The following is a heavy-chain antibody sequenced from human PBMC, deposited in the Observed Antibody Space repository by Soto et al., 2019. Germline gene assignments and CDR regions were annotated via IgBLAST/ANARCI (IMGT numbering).Heavy chain of an antibody. D-gene: IGHD2-15*01. J-gene: IGHJ4*02. Sequence: EVQLQEFGGGLVQPGGSLRLSCAASGLTIRNYPMRWVRLAPGKGVDWVSGISGIGDRTYYAESAKGRFTISKDFSKNSLTLQLDSLRVEDTDVYFCVKDDGGNPSTEPHWGQGTLVTVSS. CDR1: GLTIRNYP. CDR2: ISGIGDRT. V-gene: IGHV3-23*01. CDR3: VKDDGGNPSTEPH.